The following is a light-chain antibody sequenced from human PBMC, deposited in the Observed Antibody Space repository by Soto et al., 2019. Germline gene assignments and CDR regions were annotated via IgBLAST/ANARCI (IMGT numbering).Light chain of an antibody. CDR2: KNN. Sequence: QAVVTQPPSASGTPGQRVTISCSGSSSNIETNTVNWYQQLPRTAPKLLIYKNNQRPSGVPDRFSGSKSGTSASLAISGLQSEDEADYYCAAWDDSLNGPRFVFGTGTKSPS. J-gene: IGLJ1*01. V-gene: IGLV1-44*01. CDR3: AAWDDSLNGPRFV. CDR1: SSNIETNT.